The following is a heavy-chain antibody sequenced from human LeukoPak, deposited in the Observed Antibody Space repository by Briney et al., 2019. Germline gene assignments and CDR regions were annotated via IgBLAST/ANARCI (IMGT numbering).Heavy chain of an antibody. CDR1: GYTFTGYY. CDR2: INPNSGGT. Sequence: ASVKVSCKASGYTFTGYYMHWVRQAPGQGLEWMGWINPNSGGTNYAQKFQGRVTMTRDTSISTAYMELSRPRSDDTAVYYCARDPDDYGDDGWFGPWGQGTLVTVSS. D-gene: IGHD4-17*01. J-gene: IGHJ5*02. CDR3: ARDPDDYGDDGWFGP. V-gene: IGHV1-2*02.